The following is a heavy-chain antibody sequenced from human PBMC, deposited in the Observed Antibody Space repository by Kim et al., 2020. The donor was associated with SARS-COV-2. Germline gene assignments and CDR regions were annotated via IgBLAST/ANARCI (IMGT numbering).Heavy chain of an antibody. V-gene: IGHV3-53*01. Sequence: GGSLRLSCAASGFTVSSNYMSWVRQAPGKGLEWVSVIYSGGSTYYADSVKGRFTISRDNSKNTLYLQMNSLRAEDTAVYYCARGRGAVAGTVGGYFDYWGQGTLVTVSS. CDR2: IYSGGST. J-gene: IGHJ4*02. CDR3: ARGRGAVAGTVGGYFDY. D-gene: IGHD6-19*01. CDR1: GFTVSSNY.